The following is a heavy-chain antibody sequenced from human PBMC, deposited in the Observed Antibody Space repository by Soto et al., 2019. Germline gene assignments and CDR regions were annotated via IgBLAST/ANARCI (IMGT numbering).Heavy chain of an antibody. V-gene: IGHV3-23*01. CDR3: AKEDTSSGSLDY. D-gene: IGHD6-19*01. CDR2: ISDSGATT. Sequence: PGGYLRLSCAASGFPFGENAMSWVRQAPGKGLEWVSGISDSGATTYYADSVRGRFTISRDNSKNTLYLQMKSLRAEDSASYYCAKEDTSSGSLDYWGQGALVTVSS. CDR1: GFPFGENA. J-gene: IGHJ4*02.